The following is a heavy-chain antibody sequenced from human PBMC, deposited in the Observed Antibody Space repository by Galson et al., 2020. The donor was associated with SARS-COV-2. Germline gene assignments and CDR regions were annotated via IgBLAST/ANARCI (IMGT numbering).Heavy chain of an antibody. J-gene: IGHJ5*02. D-gene: IGHD2-2*01. V-gene: IGHV4-39*07. CDR3: ARERDIVVVPARFDP. Sequence: SETLSLTCTVSGGSISSSSYYWGWIRQPPGKGLEWIGSIYYSGSTYYNPSLKSRVTISVDTSKNQFSLKLSSVTAADTAVYYCARERDIVVVPARFDPWGQGTLVTVSS. CDR2: IYYSGST. CDR1: GGSISSSSYY.